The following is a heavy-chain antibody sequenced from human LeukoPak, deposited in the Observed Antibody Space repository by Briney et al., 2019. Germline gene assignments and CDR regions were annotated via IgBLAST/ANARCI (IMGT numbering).Heavy chain of an antibody. CDR1: GGSFSGYY. J-gene: IGHJ2*01. CDR3: ARGILTGYHLGWYVDL. V-gene: IGHV4-34*01. Sequence: PSETLSLTRAVYGGSFSGYYWSWMRQPPEKGLEWIGEINHSGRTNYNPSLKSRVTISVDTSKNQFSLKLSSVTAADTAVYYCARGILTGYHLGWYVDLWGRGTLGTVSS. D-gene: IGHD3-9*01. CDR2: INHSGRT.